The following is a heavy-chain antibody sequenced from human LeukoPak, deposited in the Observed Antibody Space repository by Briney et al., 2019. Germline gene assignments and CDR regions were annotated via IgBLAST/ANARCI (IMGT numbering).Heavy chain of an antibody. Sequence: SVKVSCKASGGTFSSYAISWVRQAPGQGLEWMGGIIPIFGTANYAQKFQGRVTMTRDTSTSTVYMELSSLRSEDTAVYYCASSGHVDTAMEQWGQGTLVTVSS. D-gene: IGHD5-18*01. J-gene: IGHJ4*02. CDR1: GGTFSSYA. CDR3: ASSGHVDTAMEQ. CDR2: IIPIFGTA. V-gene: IGHV1-69*05.